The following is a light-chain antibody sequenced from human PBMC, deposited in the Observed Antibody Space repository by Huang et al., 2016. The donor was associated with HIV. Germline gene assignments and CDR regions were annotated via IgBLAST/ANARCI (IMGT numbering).Light chain of an antibody. Sequence: AIQMTQSPSSLSASVGDRVTITCRASQDIRNDLGWYQQKPGKAPKFLIYASANLKSGVASRFSGSGSSTCCTLTISSLQPEDFATYYCLQDYSYPRTFGQGTKVEVK. CDR2: ASA. CDR1: QDIRND. V-gene: IGKV1-6*01. CDR3: LQDYSYPRT. J-gene: IGKJ1*01.